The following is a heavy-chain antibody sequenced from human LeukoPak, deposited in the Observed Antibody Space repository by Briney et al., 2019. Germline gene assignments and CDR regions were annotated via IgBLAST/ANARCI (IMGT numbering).Heavy chain of an antibody. CDR1: GGSISSSSYY. V-gene: IGHV4-39*01. J-gene: IGHJ6*02. Sequence: SETLSLTCTVSGGSISSSSYYWGWIRQPPGKGLEWIGSIYYSGSTYYNPSLKSRVTISVDASKNQFSLKLSSVTAADTAVYYCARHVLAWGGGVDVWGQGTTVTVSS. CDR2: IYYSGST. CDR3: ARHVLAWGGGVDV. D-gene: IGHD3-3*02.